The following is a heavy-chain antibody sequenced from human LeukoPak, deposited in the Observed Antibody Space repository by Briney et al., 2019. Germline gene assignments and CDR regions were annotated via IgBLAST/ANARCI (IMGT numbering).Heavy chain of an antibody. CDR1: VILHSIHY. Sequence: PGGSLRLSCAFSVILHSIHYTLCVRQAPGKGLECGSVMYSDSRTYKPCSVKGRLTNSRDNHNNTLYLEMNSLRAEDTAVYYCARSNCNSCYLELWYYFDYWGQGALVTVSS. CDR3: ARSNCNSCYLELWYYFDY. D-gene: IGHD3-16*01. V-gene: IGHV3-66*01. J-gene: IGHJ4*02. CDR2: MYSDSRT.